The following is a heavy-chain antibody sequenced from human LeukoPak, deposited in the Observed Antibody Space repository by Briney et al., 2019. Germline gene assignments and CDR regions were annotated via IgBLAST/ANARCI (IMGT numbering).Heavy chain of an antibody. J-gene: IGHJ5*02. Sequence: AETLSLTCTVSGGSISSYYWSWIRQPPGKVLEWIGYIYYSGSTNYNPSLKSRVTISVDTSKNQFSLKLSSVTAADTAVYYCARDFKKYYYDSSGYYYNWFDPWGQGTLVTVSS. CDR1: GGSISSYY. V-gene: IGHV4-59*01. D-gene: IGHD3-22*01. CDR2: IYYSGST. CDR3: ARDFKKYYYDSSGYYYNWFDP.